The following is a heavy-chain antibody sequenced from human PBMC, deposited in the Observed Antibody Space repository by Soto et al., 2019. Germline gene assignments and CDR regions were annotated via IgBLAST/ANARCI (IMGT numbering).Heavy chain of an antibody. CDR1: GGTFSSYA. V-gene: IGHV1-69*06. CDR2: IIPIFGTA. Sequence: SVKVSCKASGGTFSSYAISWVRQAPGQGLEWMGGIIPIFGTANYAQKFQGRVTITADKSTSTAYMELSSLRSEDTAVYYCARVPDIVAAAGGMDVWGQGTPVTVSS. D-gene: IGHD2-15*01. J-gene: IGHJ6*02. CDR3: ARVPDIVAAAGGMDV.